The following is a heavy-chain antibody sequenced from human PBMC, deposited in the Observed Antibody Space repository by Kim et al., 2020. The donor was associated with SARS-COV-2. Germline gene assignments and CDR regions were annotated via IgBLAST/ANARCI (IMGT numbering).Heavy chain of an antibody. CDR2: INSDAST. CDR1: GFTVSSYY. V-gene: IGHV3-53*04. CDR3: DWSSPSTAANAFDI. D-gene: IGHD6-6*01. J-gene: IGHJ3*02. Sequence: GGSLRLSCAASGFTVSSYYMRWVRQAPGKGLEWVAVINSDASTYYADYVTGRFTISTHNCKNTQYLQMNSLRSEDTAVSYCDWSSPSTAANAFDIWGQG.